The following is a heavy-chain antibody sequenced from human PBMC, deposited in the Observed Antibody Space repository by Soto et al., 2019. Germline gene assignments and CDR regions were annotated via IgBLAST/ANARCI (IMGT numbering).Heavy chain of an antibody. CDR1: GFTFSSYG. J-gene: IGHJ6*02. D-gene: IGHD2-2*01. V-gene: IGHV3-30*18. CDR2: ISYDGSNK. Sequence: QVQLVESGGGVVQPGRSLRLSCAASGFTFSSYGMHWVRQAPGKGLEWVAVISYDGSNKYYADSVKGRFTISRDNSKNTLYLQMNSLRAEDTAVYYCAKANLVVPAARSRGMDVWGQGTTVTVSS. CDR3: AKANLVVPAARSRGMDV.